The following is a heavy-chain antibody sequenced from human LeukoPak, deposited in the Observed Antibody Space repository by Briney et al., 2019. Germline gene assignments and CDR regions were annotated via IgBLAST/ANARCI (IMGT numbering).Heavy chain of an antibody. CDR1: GYTFTSYY. J-gene: IGHJ6*02. Sequence: ASVKVSCKASGYTFTSYYMHWVRRAPGQGLEWMGIINPSGGSTSYAQKFQGRVTMTRDTSTSTVYMELSSLRSEDTAVYYCARDSRDGYNYHYYYGMDVWGQGTTVTVSS. D-gene: IGHD5-24*01. V-gene: IGHV1-46*01. CDR3: ARDSRDGYNYHYYYGMDV. CDR2: INPSGGST.